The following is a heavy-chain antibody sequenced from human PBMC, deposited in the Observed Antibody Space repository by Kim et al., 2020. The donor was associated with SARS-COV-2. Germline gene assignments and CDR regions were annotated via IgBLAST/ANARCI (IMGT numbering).Heavy chain of an antibody. CDR3: ARGVFITIFVVVREFDY. CDR2: IYYSGST. Sequence: SETLSLTCTVSGGSISSYYWSWILQPPGKGLEWIGYIYYSGSTNYNPSLKKRVTTSSYTSKNQFSLKLSSVTAADTAVYYCARGVFITIFVVVREFDYWGQGTLVSVSS. CDR1: GGSISSYY. V-gene: IGHV4-59*01. D-gene: IGHD3-3*01. J-gene: IGHJ4*02.